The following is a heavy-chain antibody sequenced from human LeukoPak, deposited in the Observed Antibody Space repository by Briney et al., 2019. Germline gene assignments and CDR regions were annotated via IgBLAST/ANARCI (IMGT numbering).Heavy chain of an antibody. Sequence: ASVKVSCKASGYTFTGYYMHWVRQAPGQGLEWMGWINPNSGGTNYAQKFQGRVTMTRDTSISTAYMELSRLRSDDTAVYYCARAIDFWSGYNPWGQGTLVTVSS. D-gene: IGHD3-3*01. V-gene: IGHV1-2*02. CDR2: INPNSGGT. CDR3: ARAIDFWSGYNP. J-gene: IGHJ5*02. CDR1: GYTFTGYY.